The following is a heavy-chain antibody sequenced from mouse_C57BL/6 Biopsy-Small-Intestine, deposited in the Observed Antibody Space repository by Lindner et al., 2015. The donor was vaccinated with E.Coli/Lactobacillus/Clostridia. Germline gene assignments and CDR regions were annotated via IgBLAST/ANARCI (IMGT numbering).Heavy chain of an antibody. CDR1: GGTFSSYA. CDR3: ARARGGSNYYGSGSPLLVQYYYGMDV. J-gene: IGHJ1*01. D-gene: IGHD1-1*02. Sequence: SVKVSCKASGGTFSSYAISWVRQAPGQGLEWMGGIIPVFGTANSAQKFQSRLTIIADESTSTAHMELSSLRSEDTAMYYCARARGGSNYYGSGSPLLVQYYYGMDVWGQGTTVIVSS. V-gene: IGHV1-53*01. CDR2: IIPVFGTA.